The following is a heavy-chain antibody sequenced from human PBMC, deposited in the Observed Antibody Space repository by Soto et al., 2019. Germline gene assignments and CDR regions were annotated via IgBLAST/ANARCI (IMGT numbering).Heavy chain of an antibody. V-gene: IGHV3-33*01. J-gene: IGHJ4*02. CDR1: GFTFNAYG. CDR2: IWYDGINK. Sequence: QVQLVESGGGVVQPGRSLRLSCSASGFTFNAYGMHWVRQAPGKGLEWLALIWYDGINKFYGDSVKGRFTISRDNSKNTLYLQVNSLGADDTAVYYCARGFAAADPAHFDYWGQGTLVTVSS. CDR3: ARGFAAADPAHFDY. D-gene: IGHD6-13*01.